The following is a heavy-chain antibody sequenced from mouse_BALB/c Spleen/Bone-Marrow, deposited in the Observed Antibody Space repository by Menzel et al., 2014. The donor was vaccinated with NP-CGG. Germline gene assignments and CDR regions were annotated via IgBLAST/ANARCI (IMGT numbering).Heavy chain of an antibody. J-gene: IGHJ1*01. CDR2: IHPYNDGT. Sequence: VQLQQSGPELVKPGASVKMSCKASGYTFTSYVMHWVKQKPGQGLEWIGYIHPYNDGTKYNEKFKGKATLTSDKSSSTAYMELSSLTSEDSAVYYCARRDYYGSSFYWYFDVWGAGTTVTVSS. V-gene: IGHV1-14*01. CDR3: ARRDYYGSSFYWYFDV. D-gene: IGHD1-1*01. CDR1: GYTFTSYV.